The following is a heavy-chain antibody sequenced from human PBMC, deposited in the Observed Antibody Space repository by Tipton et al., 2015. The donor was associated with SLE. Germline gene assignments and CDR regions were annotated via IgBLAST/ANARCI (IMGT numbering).Heavy chain of an antibody. CDR2: IQYDGSNE. Sequence: SLRLSCAASGFTFSNYGMHWVRQAPGKGLESVAFIQYDGSNEYYADSVKGRFTISRDNSKNTLYLQMNSLRPEDTAVYYCVKDLTYYYDTSGRDYWGQGTLVTVSS. J-gene: IGHJ4*02. V-gene: IGHV3-30*02. D-gene: IGHD3-22*01. CDR3: VKDLTYYYDTSGRDY. CDR1: GFTFSNYG.